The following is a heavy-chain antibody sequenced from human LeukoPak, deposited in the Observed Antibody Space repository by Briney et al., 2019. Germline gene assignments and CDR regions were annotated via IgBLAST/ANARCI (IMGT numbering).Heavy chain of an antibody. J-gene: IGHJ3*02. Sequence: SETLSLTCTVSGXAITSDYWSWLRQPPGKGLEWIGYIYYSGSTNYSPSLKSRVTISVDTSKNQFSLKLNSVTAADTAVYYCARRRDYYDSRGYYAFDIWGHGTMVTVSS. V-gene: IGHV4-59*01. CDR1: GXAITSDY. D-gene: IGHD3-22*01. CDR2: IYYSGST. CDR3: ARRRDYYDSRGYYAFDI.